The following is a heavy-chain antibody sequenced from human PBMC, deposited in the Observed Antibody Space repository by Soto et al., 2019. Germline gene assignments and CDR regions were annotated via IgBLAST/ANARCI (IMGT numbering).Heavy chain of an antibody. CDR1: GGSVTRGSVY. J-gene: IGHJ6*02. Sequence: PSETLSLTWTVSGGSVTRGSVYWSWIGQQPGKGVEWIGYFFFSGSPNSNPSHKSRVTISTDASKTQSSLNVRPVTVADTAVYFCARESARFAVDVWGQGTTVTVSS. D-gene: IGHD2-21*01. CDR2: FFFSGSP. CDR3: ARESARFAVDV. V-gene: IGHV4-61*01.